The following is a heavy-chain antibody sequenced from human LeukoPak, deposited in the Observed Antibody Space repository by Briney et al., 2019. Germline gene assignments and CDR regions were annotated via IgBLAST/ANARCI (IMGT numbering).Heavy chain of an antibody. Sequence: SETLSLTCTVSGAYISSYYWNWIRQPPGKGLEWIGYIYYSGSPSYSASLKSRVTISLDTPENQFSLKLNSVTAADSAVYYCARDTRAYDSSGYYYFDYWGQGTLVTVSS. CDR3: ARDTRAYDSSGYYYFDY. D-gene: IGHD3-22*01. V-gene: IGHV4-59*01. CDR1: GAYISSYY. CDR2: IYYSGSP. J-gene: IGHJ4*02.